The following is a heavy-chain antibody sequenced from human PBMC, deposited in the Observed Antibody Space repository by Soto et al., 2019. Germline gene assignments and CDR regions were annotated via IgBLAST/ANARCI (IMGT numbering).Heavy chain of an antibody. CDR3: AGELDDAFDI. CDR1: GGSIRSGGYY. V-gene: IGHV4-31*03. J-gene: IGHJ3*02. CDR2: IYYSGST. Sequence: SETLSLTCTVSGGSIRSGGYYWSWIRQHPGKGLEWIGYIYYSGSTYYNPSLKSRVTISVDTSKNQFSLKLSSVTAADTAVYYCAGELDDAFDIWGQGTMVTVSS.